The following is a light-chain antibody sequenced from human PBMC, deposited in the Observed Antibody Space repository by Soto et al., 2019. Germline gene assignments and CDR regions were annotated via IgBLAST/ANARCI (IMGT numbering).Light chain of an antibody. CDR2: EVT. CDR3: SSKRDSSTLLV. CDR1: SSDVGAYNY. Sequence: HSVLTQPASVSGSPGQSITISCTGTSSDVGAYNYVSWYQHHPGKVPKLLIYEVTNRPSGVPDRFSGSKSGNTASLTISGLQAEDEADYYCSSKRDSSTLLVFGTGTKATVL. V-gene: IGLV2-14*01. J-gene: IGLJ1*01.